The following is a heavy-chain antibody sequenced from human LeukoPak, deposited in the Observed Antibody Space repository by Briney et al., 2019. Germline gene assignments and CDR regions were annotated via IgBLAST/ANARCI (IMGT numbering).Heavy chain of an antibody. Sequence: SVKVSCKASGGTFSSYAISWVRQAPGQGLEWMGGIIPIFGTANYAQKFQGRVTITTDESTSTAYMELSSLRSEDTAVYYCASGAAAGLYYYYYYYMDVWGKGTTVTVSS. CDR2: IIPIFGTA. J-gene: IGHJ6*03. CDR3: ASGAAAGLYYYYYYYMDV. V-gene: IGHV1-69*05. D-gene: IGHD6-13*01. CDR1: GGTFSSYA.